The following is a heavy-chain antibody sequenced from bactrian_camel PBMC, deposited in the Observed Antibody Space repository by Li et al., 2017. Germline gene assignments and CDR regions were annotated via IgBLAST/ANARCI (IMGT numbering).Heavy chain of an antibody. Sequence: QLVESGGGSVQPGGSLRLSCSISGTPSPGYCVGWFRQAPGQGREGIAGFHSQGRTRYTDAVKGRFTISRDTARNTVYLQMNSLKPEDTAMYYCAARNARSAVGRWDGFGIWGQGTQVTGS. V-gene: IGHV3S10*01. J-gene: IGHJ6*01. CDR3: AARNARSAVGRWDGFGI. CDR1: GTPSPGYC. D-gene: IGHD1*01. CDR2: FHSQGRT.